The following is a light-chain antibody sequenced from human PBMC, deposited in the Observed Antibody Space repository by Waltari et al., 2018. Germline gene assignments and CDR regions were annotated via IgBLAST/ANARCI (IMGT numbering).Light chain of an antibody. J-gene: IGLJ2*01. Sequence: QAVLTQPSSLSASPGASASLPCTFRSVITFGASRIYCSQPKPGSPPQYPLRYKSDSDKGLGSGVPSRFSGSKDASANAGILLISGLQSDDEADYYCMIFHGNAWVFGGGTKLTVL. V-gene: IGLV5-45*02. CDR1: SVITFGASR. CDR2: YKSDSDK. CDR3: MIFHGNAWV.